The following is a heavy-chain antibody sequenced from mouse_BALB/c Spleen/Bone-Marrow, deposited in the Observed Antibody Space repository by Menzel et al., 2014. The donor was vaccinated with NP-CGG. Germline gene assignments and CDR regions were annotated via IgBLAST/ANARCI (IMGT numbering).Heavy chain of an antibody. J-gene: IGHJ4*01. V-gene: IGHV1-54*01. CDR1: GYAFTNYL. Sequence: QVQLQQSGAELVRPGTSVKVSCKASGYAFTNYLIEWVKQRPGQGLEWIGVINPGSGGTNYNEKFKGKATLTADKSSSTASMQLSSLTSDDLAVFFCARQRGPPYAMDYGGQGTSAPVSS. CDR3: ARQRGPPYAMDY. CDR2: INPGSGGT.